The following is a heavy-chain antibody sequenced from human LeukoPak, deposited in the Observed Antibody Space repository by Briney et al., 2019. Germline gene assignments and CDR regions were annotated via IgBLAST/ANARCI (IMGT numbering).Heavy chain of an antibody. V-gene: IGHV4-34*01. CDR2: INHSGST. CDR1: GGSFSGYY. D-gene: IGHD2-15*01. J-gene: IGHJ2*01. CDR3: ARARSPVPSGGKRYFDL. Sequence: TLSLTCXVYGGSFSGYYWSWIRQPPGKGLEWIGEINHSGSTNYNPSLKSRVTISVDTSKNQFSLKLSSVTAADTAVYYCARARSPVPSGGKRYFDLWGRGTLVTVSS.